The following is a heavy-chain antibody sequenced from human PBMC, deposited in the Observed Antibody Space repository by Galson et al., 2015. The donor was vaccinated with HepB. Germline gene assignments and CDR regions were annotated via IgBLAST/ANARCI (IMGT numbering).Heavy chain of an antibody. Sequence: SLRLSCAASGFTFSSNWMSWVRQAPGKGLEWVANIKEDGRDKTYVDSVKGRFTISRDNAKNSLYLQMNSLRAEDTAVYYCARETLTGTPSRFDYWGQGTLVIVSS. V-gene: IGHV3-7*01. CDR2: IKEDGRDK. J-gene: IGHJ4*02. CDR1: GFTFSSNW. D-gene: IGHD1-7*01. CDR3: ARETLTGTPSRFDY.